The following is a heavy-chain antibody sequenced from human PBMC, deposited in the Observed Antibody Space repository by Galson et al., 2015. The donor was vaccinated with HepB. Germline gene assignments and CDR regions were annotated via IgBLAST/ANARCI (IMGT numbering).Heavy chain of an antibody. CDR2: FDPEDGET. D-gene: IGHD2-8*01. J-gene: IGHJ2*01. CDR3: ATDPNGVTKKNWYFDL. V-gene: IGHV1-24*01. Sequence: SVKVSCKVSGYTLTELSMHWVRQAPGKGLEWMGGFDPEDGETIYAQKFQGRVTMTEDTSTDTAYMELSSLRSEDTAVYYCATDPNGVTKKNWYFDLWGRGTLVTVSS. CDR1: GYTLTELS.